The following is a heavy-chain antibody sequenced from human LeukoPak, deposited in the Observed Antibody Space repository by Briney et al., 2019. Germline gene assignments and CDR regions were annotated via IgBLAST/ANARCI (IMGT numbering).Heavy chain of an antibody. CDR3: TLYNY. CDR1: GYTFTNYG. D-gene: IGHD2-2*02. Sequence: ASVKVSCKASGYTFTNYGISWVRQAPGQGLEWMGWISGYNGHPNYAEKLQGRVTMTTDTSTSTAYMELRSLRSDDMAVYYCTLYNYWGQGTLVTVSS. CDR2: ISGYNGHP. V-gene: IGHV1-18*03. J-gene: IGHJ4*02.